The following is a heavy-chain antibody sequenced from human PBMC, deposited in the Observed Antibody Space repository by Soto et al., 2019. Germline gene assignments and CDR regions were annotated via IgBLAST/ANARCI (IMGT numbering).Heavy chain of an antibody. CDR1: GFTFSSYA. CDR2: MSTSGGST. Sequence: EVQLLESGGGLIQPGGSLRLSCAASGFTFSSYAMSWVRQAPGKGLEWVSAMSTSGGSTFYADSVKGRFTNSRDNYKNTLYLRMNSLRAEDTAVYYRAKKGGYSGCGPFDYWGQGTLVNLS. J-gene: IGHJ4*02. CDR3: AKKGGYSGCGPFDY. D-gene: IGHD5-12*01. V-gene: IGHV3-23*01.